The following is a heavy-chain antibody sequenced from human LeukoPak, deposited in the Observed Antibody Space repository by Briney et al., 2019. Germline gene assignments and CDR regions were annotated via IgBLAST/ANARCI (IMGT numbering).Heavy chain of an antibody. CDR3: AREAPFGVVIIE. CDR2: ISSSSSYI. Sequence: GGSLRLSCAASGFTFSSYSMNWVRQAPGKGLEWVSSISSSSSYIYYADSVKGRFTISRDNAKNSLYLQMNSLRAEDTAVYYCAREAPFGVVIIEWGQGTLVTVSS. D-gene: IGHD3-3*01. CDR1: GFTFSSYS. J-gene: IGHJ4*02. V-gene: IGHV3-21*01.